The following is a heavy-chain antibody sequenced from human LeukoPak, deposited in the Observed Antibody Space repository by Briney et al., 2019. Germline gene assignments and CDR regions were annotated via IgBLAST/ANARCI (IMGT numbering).Heavy chain of an antibody. J-gene: IGHJ4*02. CDR1: GFTFSNYA. Sequence: GGSLRLSCAASGFTFSNYAMNWVRQAPGQGLECVSTITATGDNTASADSVKGRFTISRDNAKNTLYVQMNSLRAEDTAVYYCARGGIRFIDYWGQGTLVTVSS. CDR3: ARGGIRFIDY. D-gene: IGHD3-10*01. V-gene: IGHV3-23*01. CDR2: ITATGDNT.